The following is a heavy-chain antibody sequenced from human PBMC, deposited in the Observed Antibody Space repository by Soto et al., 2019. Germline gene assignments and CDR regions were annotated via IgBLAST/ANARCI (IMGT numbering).Heavy chain of an antibody. CDR3: ARGGSDYEGSGYYQGHV. Sequence: QVQLVQSGSEVKKPGASVKVSCKSSGGTFSNYGFSWVRQAPGQGLECMGVIVPIFGAEHPQKFQGRVTITAYESTNTGFMELRGLRYEDKAVYYGARGGSDYEGSGYYQGHVWGQGTTVTV. CDR1: GGTFSNYG. J-gene: IGHJ6*02. V-gene: IGHV1-69*12. CDR2: IVPIFGA. D-gene: IGHD3-22*01.